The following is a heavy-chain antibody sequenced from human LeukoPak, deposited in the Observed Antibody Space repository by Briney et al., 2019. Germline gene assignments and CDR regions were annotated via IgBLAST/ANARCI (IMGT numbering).Heavy chain of an antibody. CDR3: ARSRITMVRGPPSHYYYYYGMDV. J-gene: IGHJ6*04. CDR2: ISSSSSYI. V-gene: IGHV3-21*01. CDR1: GFTFSSYS. Sequence: GGSLRLSCAASGFTFSSYSMNWVRQAPGKGLEWVSSISSSSSYIYYADPVKGRFTISRDNAKNSLYLQMNSLRAEATAVYYCARSRITMVRGPPSHYYYYYGMDVWGKGTTVTVSS. D-gene: IGHD3-10*01.